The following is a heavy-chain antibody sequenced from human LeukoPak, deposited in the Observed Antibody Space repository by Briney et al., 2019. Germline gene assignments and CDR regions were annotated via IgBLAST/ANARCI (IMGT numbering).Heavy chain of an antibody. D-gene: IGHD3-3*01. CDR2: ISGSGGST. CDR3: AREAIRFLERSTLAPDAFDI. J-gene: IGHJ3*02. CDR1: GFTFSSYA. Sequence: GGSLRLSCAASGFTFSSYAMSWVRQAPGKGLEWVSAISGSGGSTYYADSVKGRFTISRDNSKNTLYLQMNSLRAEDTAVYYCAREAIRFLERSTLAPDAFDIWGQGTMVTVSS. V-gene: IGHV3-23*01.